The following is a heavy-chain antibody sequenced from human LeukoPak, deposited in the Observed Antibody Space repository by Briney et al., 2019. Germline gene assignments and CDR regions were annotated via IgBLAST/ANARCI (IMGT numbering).Heavy chain of an antibody. CDR3: AKGSASNPYSDH. J-gene: IGHJ1*01. V-gene: IGHV3-23*01. CDR2: ISGSSEGT. CDR1: GFTFSTYA. D-gene: IGHD2-21*01. Sequence: GGSLRLSCAASGFTFSTYAMNWVRQAPGKGLEWVSTISGSSEGTYYADSVKGRFTISRDSSKDTGYLQMDSLLAEDTAVYYCAKGSASNPYSDHWGQGALATV.